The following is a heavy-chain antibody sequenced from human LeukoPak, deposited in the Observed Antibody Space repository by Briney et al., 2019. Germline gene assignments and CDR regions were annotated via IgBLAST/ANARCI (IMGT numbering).Heavy chain of an antibody. J-gene: IGHJ4*02. Sequence: GGSLRLSCAASGFTFSTYAMHWVRQAPGKGLEGVAVISYDGGNKYYADSVKGRFTISRDNSKNTLYLQMNSLRAEHTAVYYCERDKDSEHNFHYWGQGTLVTVFS. V-gene: IGHV3-30-3*01. CDR2: ISYDGGNK. CDR3: ERDKDSEHNFHY. D-gene: IGHD2-21*01. CDR1: GFTFSTYA.